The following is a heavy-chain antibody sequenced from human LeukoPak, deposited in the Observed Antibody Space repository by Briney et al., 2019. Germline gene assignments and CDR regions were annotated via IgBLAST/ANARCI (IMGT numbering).Heavy chain of an antibody. Sequence: PSETLSLTCTVSGGSISSSSYYWGWIRQPPWKGLEWIGSIYYSGSTYYNPSLKSRVTISVDTSKNQFSLKLSSVTAADTAVYYCARVGVTGTRIWFDPWGQGALVTVSS. D-gene: IGHD1-7*01. CDR3: ARVGVTGTRIWFDP. J-gene: IGHJ5*02. V-gene: IGHV4-39*07. CDR1: GGSISSSSYY. CDR2: IYYSGST.